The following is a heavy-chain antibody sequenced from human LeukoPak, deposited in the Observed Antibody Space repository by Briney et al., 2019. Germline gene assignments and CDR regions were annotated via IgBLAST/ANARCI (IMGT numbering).Heavy chain of an antibody. Sequence: LETLSLTCIVSGGSISSTSYYWGWIRQSPEKGLEWIGEINHSGSTNYNPSLKSRVTISVDTSKNQFSLKLSSVTAADTAVYYCARSNYGGNSGDAFDIWGQGTMVTVSS. V-gene: IGHV4-39*07. CDR3: ARSNYGGNSGDAFDI. D-gene: IGHD4-23*01. J-gene: IGHJ3*02. CDR2: INHSGST. CDR1: GGSISSTSYY.